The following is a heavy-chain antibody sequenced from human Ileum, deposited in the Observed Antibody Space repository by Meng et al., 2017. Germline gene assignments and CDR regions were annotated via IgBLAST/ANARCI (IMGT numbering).Heavy chain of an antibody. CDR1: GYTFSSLD. CDR2: MSPRSDDT. J-gene: IGHJ4*02. D-gene: IGHD5-18*01. CDR3: ARGVTAGLDY. V-gene: IGHV1-8*01. Sequence: QVQLVQSGAEVKKPGASVEVSCKASGYTFSSLDINWVRQAPGQGLEWMGWMSPRSDDTGYAQKFQGRVTMTRDTSISTAYMELSSLTSEDTAIYYCARGVTAGLDYWGQGTLVTVSS.